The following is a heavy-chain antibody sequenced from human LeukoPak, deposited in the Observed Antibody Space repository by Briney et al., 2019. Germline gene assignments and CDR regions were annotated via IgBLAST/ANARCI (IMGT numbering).Heavy chain of an antibody. D-gene: IGHD4-17*01. V-gene: IGHV3-11*04. Sequence: PGGSLRLSCAASGFTFSDYYMHWIRQAPGKGLEWVSYISSTGGTIYYADSVKGRFTVSRDNAKKSVYLQMNSLRAEDTAVYYCAKDYGDFHFDYWGQGTLVTVSS. CDR2: ISSTGGTI. J-gene: IGHJ4*02. CDR3: AKDYGDFHFDY. CDR1: GFTFSDYY.